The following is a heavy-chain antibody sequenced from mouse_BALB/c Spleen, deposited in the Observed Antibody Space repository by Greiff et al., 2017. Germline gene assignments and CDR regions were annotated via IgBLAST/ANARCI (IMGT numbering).Heavy chain of an antibody. V-gene: IGHV1-14*01. Sequence: EVQLQESGPELVKPGASVKMSCKASGYTFTSYVMHWVKQKPGQGLEWIGYINPYNDGTKYNEKFKGKATLTSDKSSSTAYMELSSLTSEDSAVYYCARERDYGNYDYAMDYWGQGTSVTVSS. J-gene: IGHJ4*01. CDR1: GYTFTSYV. CDR3: ARERDYGNYDYAMDY. CDR2: INPYNDGT. D-gene: IGHD2-1*01.